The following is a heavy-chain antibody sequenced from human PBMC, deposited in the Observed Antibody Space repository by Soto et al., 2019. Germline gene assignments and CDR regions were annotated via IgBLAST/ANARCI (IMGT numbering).Heavy chain of an antibody. J-gene: IGHJ6*02. CDR3: ARDGDIVVVPAASYYYYGMDV. D-gene: IGHD2-2*01. V-gene: IGHV3-30*03. Sequence: GGSLRLSCAASGFTFSAYGMFWVRHAPGKGLEWVAGISYDGGSQYYADSVRGRFIISRDNSKSSLYLQMNSLRAEDTAVYYCARDGDIVVVPAASYYYYGMDVWGQGTTVTVSS. CDR1: GFTFSAYG. CDR2: ISYDGGSQ.